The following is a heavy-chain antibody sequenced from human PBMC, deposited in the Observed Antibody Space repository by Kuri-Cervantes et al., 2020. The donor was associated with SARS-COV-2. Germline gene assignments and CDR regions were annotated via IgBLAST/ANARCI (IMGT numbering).Heavy chain of an antibody. J-gene: IGHJ3*02. CDR2: IKQDGSEK. CDR3: ARGTYYYDSTGHAFDI. CDR1: GFSFSSYG. D-gene: IGHD3-22*01. Sequence: LSLTCAASGFSFSSYGMSWVRQAPGKGLEWVANIKQDGSEKYYVDSVKGRFTISRDNAKNSLYLQMNSLRAEDTAVYYCARGTYYYDSTGHAFDIWGQGTMVTVSS. V-gene: IGHV3-7*01.